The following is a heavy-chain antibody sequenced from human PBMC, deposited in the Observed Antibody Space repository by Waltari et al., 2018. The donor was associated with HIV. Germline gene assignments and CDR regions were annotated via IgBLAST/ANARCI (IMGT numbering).Heavy chain of an antibody. V-gene: IGHV3-48*01. J-gene: IGHJ4*02. CDR2: ISGGSSAR. CDR1: GFSFIKYS. Sequence: EVQLVESGGGLVQPGGSLRLSCEASGFSFIKYSMHWVRQAPGKGLEGGSYISGGSSARYYADSLKGRFTISRDNAKNSLYLQMYSLGPEDTAVYYCARDGDRRDFDYWGQGTLVTVSS. CDR3: ARDGDRRDFDY. D-gene: IGHD2-21*02.